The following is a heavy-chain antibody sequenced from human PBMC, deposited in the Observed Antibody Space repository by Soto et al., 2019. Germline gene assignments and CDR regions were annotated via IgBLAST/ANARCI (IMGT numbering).Heavy chain of an antibody. CDR2: IYYAGST. J-gene: IGHJ4*02. CDR3: ATDFSKYSGSYHDY. Sequence: PSETLSLTCTVSGSSMISYYWSWIRQPPGRGLEWIGFIYYAGSTKYNPSLISRVTISVDTSKNQFSLTVTSVTAADTAVYYCATDFSKYSGSYHDYWGQGTLVTVSS. V-gene: IGHV4-59*12. D-gene: IGHD1-26*01. CDR1: GSSMISYY.